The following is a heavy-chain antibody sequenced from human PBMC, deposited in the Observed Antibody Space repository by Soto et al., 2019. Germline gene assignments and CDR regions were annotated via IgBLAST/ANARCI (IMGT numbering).Heavy chain of an antibody. CDR1: GGSISSSSHY. CDR3: ARSREFDY. V-gene: IGHV4-39*07. CDR2: IYYSGST. J-gene: IGHJ4*02. Sequence: PSETLSLTCTVSGGSISSSSHYWGWVRQPPGKGLEWIGSIYYSGSTYYNPSLKSRVTISVDVSKNQFSLSLSSVTAADTAVYYCARSREFDYWSQGTLVTAPQ.